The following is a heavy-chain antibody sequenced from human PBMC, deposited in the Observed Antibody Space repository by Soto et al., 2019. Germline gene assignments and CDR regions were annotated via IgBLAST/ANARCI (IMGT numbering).Heavy chain of an antibody. V-gene: IGHV3-23*01. CDR3: AKDRYFDILTASYNDYYLYGMDV. D-gene: IGHD3-9*01. CDR2: VSGSGEYT. CDR1: GFTFSTYA. J-gene: IGHJ6*02. Sequence: EVQLLESGGGLVQPGGSLRLSCAASGFTFSTYAMTWVRQAPGKGLEWVSTVSGSGEYTYYADSVEGRFTVSRDNSKDTLFRQMNSLRAEATALYYSAKDRYFDILTASYNDYYLYGMDVWGQGTTVTVSS.